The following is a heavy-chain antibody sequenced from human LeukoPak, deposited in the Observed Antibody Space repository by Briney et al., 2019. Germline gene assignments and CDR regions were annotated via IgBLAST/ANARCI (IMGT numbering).Heavy chain of an antibody. V-gene: IGHV3-48*03. J-gene: IGHJ4*02. CDR3: AKVAKYYYGSEAYYFFDY. CDR2: ISSSGSTI. CDR1: GFTFSSYE. D-gene: IGHD3-10*01. Sequence: PGGSLRLSCAASGFTFSSYEMNWIRQAPGKGLEWVSYISSSGSTIYYADSVKGRFTISRDNAKNSLYLQMNSLRVEDTAVYYCAKVAKYYYGSEAYYFFDYWGQGTLVTASS.